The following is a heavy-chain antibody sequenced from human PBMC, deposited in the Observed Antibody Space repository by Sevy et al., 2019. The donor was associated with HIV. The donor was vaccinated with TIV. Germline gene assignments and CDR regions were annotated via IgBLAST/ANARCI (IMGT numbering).Heavy chain of an antibody. J-gene: IGHJ6*02. V-gene: IGHV1-69*13. CDR1: GGTFSSYA. CDR3: ARLGSSSYDYYYGMDV. D-gene: IGHD6-6*01. CDR2: IIPIFGTA. Sequence: ASVKVSCKASGGTFSSYAISWVRQAPGQGLEWMGGIIPIFGTANYAQKFQGRVTITADESTSTAYMELSSLRSEDTTVSYCARLGSSSYDYYYGMDVWGQGTTVTVSS.